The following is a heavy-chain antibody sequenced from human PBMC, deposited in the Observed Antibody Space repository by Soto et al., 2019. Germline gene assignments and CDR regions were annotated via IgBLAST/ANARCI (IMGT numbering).Heavy chain of an antibody. Sequence: GGSLRLSCAASGFTFSSYGMHWVRQAPGKGLEWVAVIWYDGSNKYYADSVKGRFTISRDNSKNTLYLQMNSLRAEDTAVYYCTRDQVVGAARTRFDYWGQGTLVTVSS. CDR1: GFTFSSYG. CDR2: IWYDGSNK. J-gene: IGHJ4*02. V-gene: IGHV3-33*01. D-gene: IGHD6-6*01. CDR3: TRDQVVGAARTRFDY.